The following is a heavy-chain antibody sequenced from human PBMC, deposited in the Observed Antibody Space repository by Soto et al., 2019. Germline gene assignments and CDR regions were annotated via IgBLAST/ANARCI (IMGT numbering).Heavy chain of an antibody. J-gene: IGHJ5*02. V-gene: IGHV4-4*02. Sequence: QVQLQESGPGLVKPSGTLSLTCAVSGGSISSSNWWSWVRQPPGKGLEWIGEIYHSGSTNYNPSLESRVTISVDTPKHQFPPKLSSVTAADTAAYYCAYAPSVATTWFDPWGQGTLVTVSS. CDR3: AYAPSVATTWFDP. CDR1: GGSISSSNW. D-gene: IGHD1-1*01. CDR2: IYHSGST.